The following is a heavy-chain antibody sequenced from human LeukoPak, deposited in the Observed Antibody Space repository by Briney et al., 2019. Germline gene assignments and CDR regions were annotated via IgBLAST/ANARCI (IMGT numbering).Heavy chain of an antibody. J-gene: IGHJ6*02. D-gene: IGHD6-13*01. CDR2: IIPILGIA. CDR1: GGTFGSYA. V-gene: IGHV1-69*04. CDR3: ARVKQQLAPHYYYYGMDV. Sequence: ASVKVSCKASGGTFGSYAISWVRQAPGQGLEWMGRIIPILGIANYAQKFQGRVTITADKSTSTAYMELSSLRSEDTAVYYCARVKQQLAPHYYYYGMDVWGQGTTVTVSS.